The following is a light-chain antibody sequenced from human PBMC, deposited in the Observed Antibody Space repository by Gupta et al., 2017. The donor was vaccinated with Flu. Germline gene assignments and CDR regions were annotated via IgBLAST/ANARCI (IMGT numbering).Light chain of an antibody. V-gene: IGLV1-44*01. J-gene: IGLJ1*01. CDR1: NSNIGINP. CDR3: ATWDDNLNAYV. CDR2: SNT. Sequence: QSVLTQPPSASGPPGQIFTISCSGSNSNIGINPVNWYQQLPGTAPNLLIYSNTFRPSGVPDRFSASKSGTSASLAISGLQSEDEADYYCATWDDNLNAYVFGTGTKVTVL.